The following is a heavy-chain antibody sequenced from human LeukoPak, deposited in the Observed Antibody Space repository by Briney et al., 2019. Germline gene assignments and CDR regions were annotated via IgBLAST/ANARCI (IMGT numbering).Heavy chain of an antibody. D-gene: IGHD1-26*01. J-gene: IGHJ3*02. Sequence: KASETLSLTCTVSGGSISSSSYYWGWIRQPPGKGLEWIGYIYYSGSTNCNPSLKSRVTISVDTSKNQFSLKLSSVTAADTAVYYCARAPYSGSYYVRDGGAFDIWGQGTMVTVSS. CDR3: ARAPYSGSYYVRDGGAFDI. CDR1: GGSISSSSYY. V-gene: IGHV4-61*05. CDR2: IYYSGST.